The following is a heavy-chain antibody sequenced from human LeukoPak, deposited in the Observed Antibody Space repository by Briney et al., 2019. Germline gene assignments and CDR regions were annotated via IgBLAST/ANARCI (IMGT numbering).Heavy chain of an antibody. CDR1: GYSFTSYW. V-gene: IGHV5-51*01. CDR2: IYPGDSNT. D-gene: IGHD6-13*01. Sequence: GESPKISCKGSGYSFTSYWIGWVRQMPGKGLEWMAIIYPGDSNTRYSPSFQGQVTVLVDKSISTAYLQLSSLEASDTAMYFCARSLPGSTWSICFDSWGQGTLVTVSS. J-gene: IGHJ4*02. CDR3: ARSLPGSTWSICFDS.